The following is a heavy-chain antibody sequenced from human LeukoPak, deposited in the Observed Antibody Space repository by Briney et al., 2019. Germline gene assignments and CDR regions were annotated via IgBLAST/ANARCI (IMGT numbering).Heavy chain of an antibody. CDR3: AKGPYAGTFSGFDY. D-gene: IGHD6-13*01. CDR1: GFTFSSYG. V-gene: IGHV3-23*01. J-gene: IGHJ4*02. Sequence: GGSLRLSCAASGFTFSSYGMSWVRQAPGKGLEWVSGISGNSGTTYYADSVKGRFTISRDNSKNTLYLQMNSLRAEDTAVYYCAKGPYAGTFSGFDYWGQGTLVTVSS. CDR2: ISGNSGTT.